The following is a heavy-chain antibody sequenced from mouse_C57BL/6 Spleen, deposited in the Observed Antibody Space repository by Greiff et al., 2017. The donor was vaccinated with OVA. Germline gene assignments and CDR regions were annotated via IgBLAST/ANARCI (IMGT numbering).Heavy chain of an antibody. CDR3: ARGVPADGNYFDY. V-gene: IGHV1-55*01. CDR1: GYTFTSYW. J-gene: IGHJ2*01. Sequence: VQLQQPGAELVKPGASVKMSCKASGYTFTSYWITWVKQRPGQGLEWIGDIYPGSGSTNYNEKFKSKATLTVDTSSSTAYMQLSSLTSEDSAVYYCARGVPADGNYFDYWGQGTTLTVSS. CDR2: IYPGSGST. D-gene: IGHD2-14*01.